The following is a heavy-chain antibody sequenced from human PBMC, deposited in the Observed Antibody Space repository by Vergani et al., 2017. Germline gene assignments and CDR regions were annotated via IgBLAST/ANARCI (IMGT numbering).Heavy chain of an antibody. D-gene: IGHD2-15*01. CDR3: ARLKLGYGSGGSGYTFYGMDV. Sequence: QLQLQESGPGLVKPSETLSLTCTVSGGSISSSSYYWGWIRQPPGKGLEWIGSIYYSGSTYYNPSLKSRVTISVDSSKNQFSLKLSSVTAADTAVYYCARLKLGYGSGGSGYTFYGMDVWGQGP. CDR1: GGSISSSSYY. CDR2: IYYSGST. J-gene: IGHJ6*02. V-gene: IGHV4-39*01.